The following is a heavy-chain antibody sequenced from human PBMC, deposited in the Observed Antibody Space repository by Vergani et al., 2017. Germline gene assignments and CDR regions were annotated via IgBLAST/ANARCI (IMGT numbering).Heavy chain of an antibody. J-gene: IGHJ6*02. CDR1: GHTLTNYA. Sequence: QVQLVQSGAEVKKPGASVKVSCKASGHTLTNYAMHWVRQAPGQRLEWMRWSNGGNGNTKYSQEFQGRVTITWDTSASTAYMELSSLRSEDLAGYYCAAATGATTXFVAHETETKYYYYGMDVWGQGTTVTVSS. D-gene: IGHD1-26*01. V-gene: IGHV1-3*02. CDR3: AAATGATTXFVAHETETKYYYYGMDV. CDR2: SNGGNGNT.